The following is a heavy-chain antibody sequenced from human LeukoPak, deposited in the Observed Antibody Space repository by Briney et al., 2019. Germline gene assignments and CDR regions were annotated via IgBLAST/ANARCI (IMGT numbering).Heavy chain of an antibody. CDR3: ARSKKSGEPDY. CDR2: INPNSGGT. CDR1: GYTFTGYY. Sequence: ASVKVSCKASGYTFTGYYMHWVRLAPGQGLEWMGRINPNSGGTNYAQKFQGRVTTTRDTSISTAYMELSRLRSDDTAVYYCARSKKSGEPDYWGQGTLVTVSS. V-gene: IGHV1-2*06. D-gene: IGHD4-17*01. J-gene: IGHJ4*02.